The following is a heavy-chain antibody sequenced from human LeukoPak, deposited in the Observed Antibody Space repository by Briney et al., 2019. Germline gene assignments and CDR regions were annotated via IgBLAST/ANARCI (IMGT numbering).Heavy chain of an antibody. D-gene: IGHD4-17*01. CDR3: AKGDDDGDHRGLHWFDP. V-gene: IGHV4-61*02. J-gene: IGHJ5*02. Sequence: PSETLSLTCTVSGGSINGGTYYWSWIRQPAGKGLEWIGRIYPSGSTNYNPSLKSRVTISIDTSRNQFSLKLNSVTAADTAVYYCAKGDDDGDHRGLHWFDPRGQGTLVTVSS. CDR2: IYPSGST. CDR1: GGSINGGTYY.